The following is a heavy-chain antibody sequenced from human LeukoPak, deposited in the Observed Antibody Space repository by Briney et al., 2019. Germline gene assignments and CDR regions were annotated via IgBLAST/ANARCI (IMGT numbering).Heavy chain of an antibody. J-gene: IGHJ1*01. CDR1: GFTFSSYA. D-gene: IGHD3-22*01. CDR3: AKATYYYDSSGYRGYFHH. CDR2: ISGSGGST. Sequence: GGSLRLSCAASGFTFSSYAMSWVRQAPGKGLEWVSVISGSGGSTYYADSVKGRFTISRDNSQNTLYLQMNSLRAEDTAVYYCAKATYYYDSSGYRGYFHHWVQGTLVTVSS. V-gene: IGHV3-23*01.